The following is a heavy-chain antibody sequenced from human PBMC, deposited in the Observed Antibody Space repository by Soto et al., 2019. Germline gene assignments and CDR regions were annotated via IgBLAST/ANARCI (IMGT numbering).Heavy chain of an antibody. Sequence: GESLKISCKGSGYTFTNYWIGWVRQLPGKGLEWMGIIYPGDSDTRYSPSFQGQVTISADKSISTAYLQWSSLKASDTAMYYCARRIAAADYYYGMDVWGQGTTVTVSS. V-gene: IGHV5-51*01. CDR1: GYTFTNYW. J-gene: IGHJ6*02. D-gene: IGHD6-13*01. CDR3: ARRIAAADYYYGMDV. CDR2: IYPGDSDT.